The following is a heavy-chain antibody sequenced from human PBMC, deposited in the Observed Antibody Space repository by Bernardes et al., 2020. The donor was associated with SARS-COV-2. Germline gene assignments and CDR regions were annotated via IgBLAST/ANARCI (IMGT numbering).Heavy chain of an antibody. Sequence: SLRLSCAASGFTFGNYEMSWVRQGPGKGLEWVSVVSATGGSRYYADSVKGRFTISRDNSRNTLFLQMDSLRAEDTAIYYCAKDHRATVTTYYFDSWGQGTLVTVSS. CDR3: AKDHRATVTTYYFDS. V-gene: IGHV3-23*01. D-gene: IGHD4-17*01. CDR1: GFTFGNYE. J-gene: IGHJ4*02. CDR2: VSATGGSR.